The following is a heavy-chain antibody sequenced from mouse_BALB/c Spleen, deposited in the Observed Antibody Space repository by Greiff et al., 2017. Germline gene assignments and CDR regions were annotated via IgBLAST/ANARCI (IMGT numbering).Heavy chain of an antibody. D-gene: IGHD2-2*01. CDR3: ARRLTLYFDY. J-gene: IGHJ2*01. Sequence: VQLQQSGPELMKPGASVKISCKASGYSFTSYYMHWVKQSHGKSLEWIGYIDPFNGGTSYNQKFKGKATLTVDKSSSTAYMHLSSLTSEDSAVYYCARRLTLYFDYWGQGTTLTVSS. V-gene: IGHV1S135*01. CDR1: GYSFTSYY. CDR2: IDPFNGGT.